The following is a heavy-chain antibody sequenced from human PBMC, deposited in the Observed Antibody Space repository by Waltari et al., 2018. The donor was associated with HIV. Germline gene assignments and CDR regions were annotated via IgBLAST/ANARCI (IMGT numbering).Heavy chain of an antibody. CDR3: ARGNGGNWSAFGY. CDR2: ISSSSSTI. Sequence: EVQLVESGGGLVQPGGSLRLSCAASGFTFSSYSMNWVRQAPGKGLEWVSYISSSSSTIYYADSVKGRFTISRDNAKNSLYLQMNSLRAEDTAVYYCARGNGGNWSAFGYWGQGTLVTVSS. CDR1: GFTFSSYS. D-gene: IGHD2-15*01. V-gene: IGHV3-48*01. J-gene: IGHJ4*02.